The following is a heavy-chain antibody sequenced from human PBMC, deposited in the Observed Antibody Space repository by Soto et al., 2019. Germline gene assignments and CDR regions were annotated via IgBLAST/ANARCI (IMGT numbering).Heavy chain of an antibody. CDR3: ARDKITGLFDY. CDR1: GGSFGGYY. Sequence: SETLSLTCAVYGGSFGGYYWTWIRQPPGTGLEWIGEINHSGSTNYNPSLKSRVTISVDTSKNQFSLKLTSLTAADTAVYYCARDKITGLFDYWGQGTLVTVS. D-gene: IGHD2-8*02. CDR2: INHSGST. V-gene: IGHV4-34*01. J-gene: IGHJ4*02.